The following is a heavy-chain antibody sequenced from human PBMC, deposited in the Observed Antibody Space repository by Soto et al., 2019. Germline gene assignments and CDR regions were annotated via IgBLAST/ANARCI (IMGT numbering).Heavy chain of an antibody. CDR1: GYSFTSYW. CDR3: ARVRSSSWYLPRYYDRMDV. Sequence: PGEALKISCKGSGYSFTSYWIGGVRQMPGKGLEWMGIIYPGDSDTRYSPSFQGQVTISADKSISTAYLQWSSLKASDTAMYYCARVRSSSWYLPRYYDRMDVWGQGTTVTVSS. V-gene: IGHV5-51*01. J-gene: IGHJ6*01. CDR2: IYPGDSDT. D-gene: IGHD6-13*01.